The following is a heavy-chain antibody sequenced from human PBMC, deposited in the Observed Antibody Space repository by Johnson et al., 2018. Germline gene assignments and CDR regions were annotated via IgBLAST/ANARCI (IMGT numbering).Heavy chain of an antibody. Sequence: QVQLVESGAEVKKPGSSVKVSCKASGGTFSSYILSWVRQAPGQGLEWMGEIIPILGTTSYAQELQGRVTITADESTSIAYMGLSSLRSEDTAMDYCARGQGGADCFTGAFDVWGQGTMVSVSS. D-gene: IGHD2-21*02. J-gene: IGHJ3*01. CDR3: ARGQGGADCFTGAFDV. V-gene: IGHV1-69*01. CDR2: IIPILGTT. CDR1: GGTFSSYI.